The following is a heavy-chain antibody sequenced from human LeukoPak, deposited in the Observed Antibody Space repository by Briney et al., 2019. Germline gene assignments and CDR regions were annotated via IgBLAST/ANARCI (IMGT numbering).Heavy chain of an antibody. V-gene: IGHV3-30-3*01. J-gene: IGHJ4*02. CDR2: ISYDGSNK. D-gene: IGHD1-1*01. CDR1: GFTFSSYA. CDR3: ARDRVRGTGTIGY. Sequence: GGSLRLFCAASGFTFSSYAMHWVRQAPGKGLEWVAVISYDGSNKYYADSVKGRFTISRDNSKNTLYLQMNSLRAEDTAVYYCARDRVRGTGTIGYWGQGTLVAVSS.